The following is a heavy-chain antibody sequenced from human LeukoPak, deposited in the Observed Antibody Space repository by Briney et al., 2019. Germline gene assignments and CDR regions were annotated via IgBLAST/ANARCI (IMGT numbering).Heavy chain of an antibody. CDR2: IRYDGSNK. V-gene: IGHV3-30*02. CDR1: EFTFSSHS. CDR3: AKVVQYAASTGTGLDY. D-gene: IGHD1-1*01. J-gene: IGHJ4*02. Sequence: GGSLRLSCAASEFTFSSHSMTWVRQAPGKGLEWVAFIRYDGSNKYYADSVKGRFTISRENPKNTLYLQMDSLRAEDTGIYYCAKVVQYAASTGTGLDYWGQGTLVTVSS.